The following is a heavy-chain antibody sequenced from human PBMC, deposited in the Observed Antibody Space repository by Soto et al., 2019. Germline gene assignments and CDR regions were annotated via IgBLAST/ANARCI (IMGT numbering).Heavy chain of an antibody. D-gene: IGHD3-10*01. CDR2: IYPGDSDT. Sequence: PGESLKISCKGSGYSFTSYWIGWVRQMPGKGLEWMGIIYPGDSDTRYSPSFQGQVTISADKSISTAYLQWSSLKASDTAMYYCAKYYYGSGTNDAFDIWGQGTMVTVSS. J-gene: IGHJ3*02. V-gene: IGHV5-51*01. CDR1: GYSFTSYW. CDR3: AKYYYGSGTNDAFDI.